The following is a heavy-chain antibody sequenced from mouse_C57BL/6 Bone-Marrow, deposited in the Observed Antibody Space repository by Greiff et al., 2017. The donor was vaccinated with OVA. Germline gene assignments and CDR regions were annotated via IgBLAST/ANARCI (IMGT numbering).Heavy chain of an antibody. V-gene: IGHV1-69*01. CDR2: IDPSDSYT. J-gene: IGHJ2*01. D-gene: IGHD6-1*01. CDR1: GYTFTSYW. CDR3: ARGESLPDY. Sequence: VKLMESGAELVMPGASVKLSCKASGYTFTSYWMHWVKQRPGQGLEWIGEIDPSDSYTNYNQKFKGKSTLTVDKSSSTAYMQLSSLTSEDSAVYYCARGESLPDYWGQCTTLTVSS.